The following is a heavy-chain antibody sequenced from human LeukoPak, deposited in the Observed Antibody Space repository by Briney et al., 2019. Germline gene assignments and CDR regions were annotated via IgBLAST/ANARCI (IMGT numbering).Heavy chain of an antibody. V-gene: IGHV3-21*01. Sequence: GGSLRLSCAASGITFSNYGMNRVRQAPGKGLEWVSSISTSSSYIYYADSVRGRFTISRDNAKNSLYLQMNSLRAEDTAVYYCARDTFQDFWSGFFDHWGQGTLVTVSS. J-gene: IGHJ4*02. D-gene: IGHD3-3*01. CDR2: ISTSSSYI. CDR3: ARDTFQDFWSGFFDH. CDR1: GITFSNYG.